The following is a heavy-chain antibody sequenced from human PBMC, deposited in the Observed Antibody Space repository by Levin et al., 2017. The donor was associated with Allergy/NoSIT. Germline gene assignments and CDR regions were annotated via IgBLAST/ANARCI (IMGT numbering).Heavy chain of an antibody. J-gene: IGHJ6*03. Sequence: GGSLRLSRVASGFPFSFYWVHWVRQAPGKGLVWVSRMNGDGSTRNYADSVKGRFTISRDNAKNTLYLQMNSLRAEDTAVYYCARDLGAPNYFYYYMDVWGRGTTVTVSS. CDR1: GFPFSFYW. D-gene: IGHD3-16*01. V-gene: IGHV3-74*01. CDR3: ARDLGAPNYFYYYMDV. CDR2: MNGDGSTR.